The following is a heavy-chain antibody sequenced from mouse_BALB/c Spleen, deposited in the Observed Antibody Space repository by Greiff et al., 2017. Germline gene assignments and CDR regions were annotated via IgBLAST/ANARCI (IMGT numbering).Heavy chain of an antibody. CDR3: AREEYGNYGFAY. D-gene: IGHD2-10*02. Sequence: EVNVVESGGGLVQPGGSLKLSCAASGFTFSSYGMSWVRQTPDKRLELVATINSNGGSTYYPDSVKGRFTISRDNAKNTLYLQMSSLKSEDTAMYYCAREEYGNYGFAYWGQGTLVTVSA. CDR1: GFTFSSYG. CDR2: INSNGGST. V-gene: IGHV5-6-3*01. J-gene: IGHJ3*01.